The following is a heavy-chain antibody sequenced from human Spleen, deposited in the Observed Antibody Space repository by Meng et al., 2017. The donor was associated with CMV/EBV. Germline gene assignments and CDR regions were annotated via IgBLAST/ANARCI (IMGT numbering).Heavy chain of an antibody. V-gene: IGHV4-34*10. CDR3: ARFARSYCSGGSCYSGGDWFDP. Sequence: SETLSLTCVVYGGSLSGNYWSWIRQPPGKGLEWIGEINHGGSTNYNPSLKSRVTMSVDTSKNQFSLKLSSVTAADTAVYYCARFARSYCSGGSCYSGGDWFDPWGQGTLVTVSS. CDR1: GGSLSGNY. D-gene: IGHD2-15*01. CDR2: INHGGST. J-gene: IGHJ5*02.